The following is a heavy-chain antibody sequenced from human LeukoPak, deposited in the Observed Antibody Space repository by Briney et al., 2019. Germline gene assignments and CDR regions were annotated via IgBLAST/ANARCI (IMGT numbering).Heavy chain of an antibody. CDR1: GGSISDYY. Sequence: SETLSLTCAVSGGSISDYYWSWIRQPPGKGLELIGYIHYTGNTNYNPSLKSRITISVDTSKNQFSLKVTSMTAADTAIYYCARWGRGSGSFNWFAPWGQGPLVTVSS. CDR3: ARWGRGSGSFNWFAP. V-gene: IGHV4-59*13. D-gene: IGHD3-10*01. CDR2: IHYTGNT. J-gene: IGHJ5*02.